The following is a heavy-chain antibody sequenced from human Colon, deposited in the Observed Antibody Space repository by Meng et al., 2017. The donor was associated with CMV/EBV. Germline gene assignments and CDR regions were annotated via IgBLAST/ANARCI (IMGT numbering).Heavy chain of an antibody. V-gene: IGHV3-9*01. D-gene: IGHD2-21*02. Sequence: SLKISCAASGFPFDDYSMYWVRQPPGKGLEWVSSISWHSGSFGYADSVKGRFTISRDNANTSLSLQMNSLRIEDTALYYCVKDIGVTSSEDYYYFHGMDVWGQGTTVTVSS. J-gene: IGHJ6*02. CDR3: VKDIGVTSSEDYYYFHGMDV. CDR1: GFPFDDYS. CDR2: ISWHSGSF.